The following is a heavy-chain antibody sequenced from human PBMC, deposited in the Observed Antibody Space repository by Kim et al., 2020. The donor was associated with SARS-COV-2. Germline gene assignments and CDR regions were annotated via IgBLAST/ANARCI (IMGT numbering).Heavy chain of an antibody. CDR3: ARQGESYYYDSSGYYLDY. CDR2: IYPGDSDT. CDR1: GYSFTSYW. V-gene: IGHV5-51*01. D-gene: IGHD3-22*01. J-gene: IGHJ4*02. Sequence: GESLKISCKGSGYSFTSYWIGWVRQMPGKGLEWMGIIYPGDSDTRYSPSFQGQVTISADKSISTAYLQWSSLKASDTAMYYCARQGESYYYDSSGYYLDYWGQGTLVTVSS.